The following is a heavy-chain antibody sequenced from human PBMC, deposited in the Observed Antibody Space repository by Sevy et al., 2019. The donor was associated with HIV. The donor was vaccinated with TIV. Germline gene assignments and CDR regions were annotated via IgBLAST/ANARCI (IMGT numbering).Heavy chain of an antibody. CDR1: GFTFSNYA. CDR3: ASGWLYWPTDY. V-gene: IGHV3-23*01. D-gene: IGHD6-19*01. J-gene: IGHJ4*02. Sequence: GGSLRLPCAASGFTFSNYALTWVRQAPGKGLEWVSTISSTGNTHYTDSVEGRFSISRDNSKSTVFLQMNSLRSEDTAIYYCASGWLYWPTDYWGQGTLVTVSS. CDR2: ISSTGNT.